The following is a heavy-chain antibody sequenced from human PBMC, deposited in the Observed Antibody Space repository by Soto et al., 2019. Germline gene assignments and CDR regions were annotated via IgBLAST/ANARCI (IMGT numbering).Heavy chain of an antibody. J-gene: IGHJ4*02. CDR3: ITDFKLLGSYFD. Sequence: EVQLVESGGGLVKPGGSLRLSCAASGFTFSNAWMNWVRQSPGKGLEWVGRIKSKTDGGTTDYAAPVKGRFTISRDDSKNTLYLQMNSLNTEDAAVYYCITDFKLLGSYFDWGQGTLVTVSS. V-gene: IGHV3-15*07. CDR1: GFTFSNAW. CDR2: IKSKTDGGTT. D-gene: IGHD1-26*01.